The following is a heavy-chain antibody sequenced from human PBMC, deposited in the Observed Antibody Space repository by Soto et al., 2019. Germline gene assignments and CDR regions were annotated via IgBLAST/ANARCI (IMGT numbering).Heavy chain of an antibody. CDR1: GFTFSSYS. CDR3: ARDVNGGFCGA. D-gene: IGHD2-21*01. V-gene: IGHV3-21*01. J-gene: IGHJ5*02. CDR2: ISSRNNDM. Sequence: EVQLVESGGGLVKPGGSLRLSCAASGFTFSSYSMNWVRQAPGKGLEWVSTISSRNNDMYYVDSVKGRFTISRDNARNSVYLHMNSLRADDAAVYYCARDVNGGFCGAWGQGTLVTVSS.